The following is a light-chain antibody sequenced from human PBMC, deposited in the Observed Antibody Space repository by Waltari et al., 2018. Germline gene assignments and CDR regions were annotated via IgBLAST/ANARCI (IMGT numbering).Light chain of an antibody. CDR1: QSVSSY. V-gene: IGKV3-11*01. Sequence: EIVLTQSPATLSLSPGERATLSCRASQSVSSYLGWYQQTPGQAPRLLIYDASNRATVIPARFSGRGSGTDFTLTISSLEPEDFAVYYCQQRSDWPPHFGQGTRLEMK. J-gene: IGKJ5*01. CDR2: DAS. CDR3: QQRSDWPPH.